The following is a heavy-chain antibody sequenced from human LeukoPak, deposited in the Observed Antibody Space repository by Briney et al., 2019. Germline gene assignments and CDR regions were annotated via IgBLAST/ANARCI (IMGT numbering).Heavy chain of an antibody. CDR3: ARGEYGSGSYYTYYYYGMDV. D-gene: IGHD3-10*01. J-gene: IGHJ6*04. CDR1: GGSISSGGYS. CDR2: IYHSGST. V-gene: IGHV4-30-2*01. Sequence: SETLSLTCAVSGGSISSGGYSWSWIRQPPGKGLEWIGYIYHSGSTYYNPSLKSRVTISADRSKNQFSLKLSSVIAADTAVYYCARGEYGSGSYYTYYYYGMDVWGKGTTVTVSS.